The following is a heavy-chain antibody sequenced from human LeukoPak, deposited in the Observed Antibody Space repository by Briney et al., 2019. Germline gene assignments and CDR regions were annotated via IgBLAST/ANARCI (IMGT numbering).Heavy chain of an antibody. CDR1: GYTFTSYY. Sequence: ASVKVSCKASGYTFTSYYMHWVRQAPGQGLEWMGIINPSGGSTSYAQKFQGRVTMTRDMSTSTVYMELSSLRSDDTAVYYCARERTAILDWFDPSGQGTLVTVSS. D-gene: IGHD2-21*02. CDR3: ARERTAILDWFDP. V-gene: IGHV1-46*01. CDR2: INPSGGST. J-gene: IGHJ5*02.